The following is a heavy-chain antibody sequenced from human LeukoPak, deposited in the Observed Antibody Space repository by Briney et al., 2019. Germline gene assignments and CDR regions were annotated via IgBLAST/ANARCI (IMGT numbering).Heavy chain of an antibody. V-gene: IGHV4-39*07. CDR3: ARDQGGFDH. Sequence: SETLSLTCTVSGGSISSSSYYWGWIRQPPGKGLEWIGSIYYSGSTYYNPSLKSRVTISVDTSRNQFSLKLSSVTAADTAVYYCARDQGGFDHWGQGTLVTVSS. D-gene: IGHD2-15*01. J-gene: IGHJ4*02. CDR1: GGSISSSSYY. CDR2: IYYSGST.